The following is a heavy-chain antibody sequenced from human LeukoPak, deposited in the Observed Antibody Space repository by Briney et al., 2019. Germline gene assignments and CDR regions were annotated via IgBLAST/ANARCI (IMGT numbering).Heavy chain of an antibody. Sequence: PGGSLRLSCAASGFTFSSYAMSWVRQAPGKGLEWVSAISGSGGSTYYADSVKGRFTISRDNSKNTLYLQMNSLRAEDTAVYYCAKGRSAAPYRSEYYFDYWGQGTLVTVSS. CDR3: AKGRSAAPYRSEYYFDY. CDR1: GFTFSSYA. CDR2: ISGSGGST. V-gene: IGHV3-23*01. D-gene: IGHD4-11*01. J-gene: IGHJ4*02.